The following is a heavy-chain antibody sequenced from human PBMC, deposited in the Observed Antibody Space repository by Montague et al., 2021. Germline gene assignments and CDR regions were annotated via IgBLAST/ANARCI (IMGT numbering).Heavy chain of an antibody. CDR3: ARSGGYCSGGRCDTFDY. V-gene: IGHV4-31*03. Sequence: TLSLTCSVSGGSISSGGFYWSWIRQHPGKGPEWIGSIYDSGSTNYSPSLESRLTLSRDTSKDQVSLRLTSVTAAETAVYYCARSGGYCSGGRCDTFDYWGQGTLVTVSS. J-gene: IGHJ4*02. D-gene: IGHD2-15*01. CDR2: IYDSGST. CDR1: GGSISSGGFY.